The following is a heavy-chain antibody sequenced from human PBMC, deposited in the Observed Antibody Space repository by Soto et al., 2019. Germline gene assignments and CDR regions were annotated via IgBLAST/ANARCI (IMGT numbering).Heavy chain of an antibody. J-gene: IGHJ6*02. CDR2: VYQSGST. CDR3: ATGAGTDYYYYGMNV. D-gene: IGHD6-19*01. V-gene: IGHV4-38-2*01. Sequence: SETLSLTCAVSGYSISSRYYWGWIRQPPGKGLEWIGSVYQSGSTYYNPSLKSRVTISVDTSKNQFSLKLNSVTAADTAVYYCATGAGTDYYYYGMNVWGQGTTVTVSS. CDR1: GYSISSRYY.